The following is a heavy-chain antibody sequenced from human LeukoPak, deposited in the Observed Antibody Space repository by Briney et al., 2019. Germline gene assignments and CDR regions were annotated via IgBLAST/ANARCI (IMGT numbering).Heavy chain of an antibody. CDR2: IYYSGST. CDR3: ARVYYDFWSGYYTEEYYFDY. D-gene: IGHD3-3*01. J-gene: IGHJ4*02. CDR1: GGSISSGDYY. Sequence: PSETLSLTCTVSGGSISSGDYYWSWIRQPPGKGLEWIGYIYYSGSTNYNPSLKSRVTISVDTSKNQFSLKLSSVTAADTAVYYCARVYYDFWSGYYTEEYYFDYWGQGTLVTVSS. V-gene: IGHV4-61*08.